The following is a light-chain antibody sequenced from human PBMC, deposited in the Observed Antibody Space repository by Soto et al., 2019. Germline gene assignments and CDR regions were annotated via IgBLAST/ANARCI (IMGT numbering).Light chain of an antibody. Sequence: IPATQSPSSLSASEGDRVTIAXXASQSINIYLNWYQQKPGKAPNLLIYDASNLEIGVPSRFSGSGSGTHFTFTISSLQTEDIGTYYCQQYDILPITFARGWRLEIK. CDR3: QQYDILPIT. J-gene: IGKJ5*01. V-gene: IGKV1-33*01. CDR2: DAS. CDR1: QSINIY.